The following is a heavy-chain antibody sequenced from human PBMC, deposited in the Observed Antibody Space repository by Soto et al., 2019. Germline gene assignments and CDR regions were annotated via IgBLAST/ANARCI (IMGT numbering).Heavy chain of an antibody. Sequence: EGQLLESGGGLVQPGGSLRISCAASGFTFSSYAMSWVRQVPGKGLEWVSNIGGRGDSTYYGDSVKGRFTISRDNSNNTLYLQMNSLRAEDTAVYYCAKDSEAWNRFLVDIWGQGTMVTVSS. CDR3: AKDSEAWNRFLVDI. CDR2: IGGRGDST. D-gene: IGHD1-1*01. CDR1: GFTFSSYA. J-gene: IGHJ3*02. V-gene: IGHV3-23*01.